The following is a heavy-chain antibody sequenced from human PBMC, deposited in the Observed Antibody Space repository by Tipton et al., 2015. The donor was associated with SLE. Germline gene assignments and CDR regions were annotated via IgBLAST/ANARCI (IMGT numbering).Heavy chain of an antibody. J-gene: IGHJ4*02. CDR3: ARERAAEYYFLN. CDR2: ISGSGVDP. D-gene: IGHD2/OR15-2a*01. CDR1: GFNFDNYG. V-gene: IGHV3-23*01. Sequence: SLRLSCAASGFNFDNYGMSWVRQAPGKGLEWVSAISGSGVDPYYADSVKGRFTISRDNAGNSLYLQMNSLRVEDTAVYFCARERAAEYYFLNWGQGTLVTVSS.